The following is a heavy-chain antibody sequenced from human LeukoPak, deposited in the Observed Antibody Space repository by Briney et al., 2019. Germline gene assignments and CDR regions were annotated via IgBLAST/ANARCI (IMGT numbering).Heavy chain of an antibody. D-gene: IGHD5-18*01. Sequence: PSQTLSLTCAVSGGSISSGGYSWSWIRQPPGKGLEWIGYIYHSGSTYYNPSLKSRVTISVDTSKNQFSLKLSSVTAADTAVYYCARVPWIQLWVLGGMDVWGQGTTVTVSS. CDR1: GGSISSGGYS. CDR2: IYHSGST. V-gene: IGHV4-30-2*01. J-gene: IGHJ6*02. CDR3: ARVPWIQLWVLGGMDV.